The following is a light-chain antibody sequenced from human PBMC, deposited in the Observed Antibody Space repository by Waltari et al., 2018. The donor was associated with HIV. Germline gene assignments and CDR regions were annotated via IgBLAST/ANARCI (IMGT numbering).Light chain of an antibody. CDR3: QQSFNKPRT. Sequence: DIQLTQSPPSLSTSAGERVTITCRASQSVSTFLDWYQQKPGQAPELLIYAASNLPSGIPSRFSGTGSGTDFTLTISSLHPEDSAIYFCQQSFNKPRTFGQGTKVETK. CDR1: QSVSTF. J-gene: IGKJ1*01. V-gene: IGKV1-39*01. CDR2: AAS.